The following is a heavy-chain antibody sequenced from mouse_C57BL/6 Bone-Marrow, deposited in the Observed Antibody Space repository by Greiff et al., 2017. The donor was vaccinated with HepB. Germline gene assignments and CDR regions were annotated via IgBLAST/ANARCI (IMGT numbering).Heavy chain of an antibody. V-gene: IGHV5-6*01. CDR1: GFTFSSYG. CDR3: ARQIRPFAY. J-gene: IGHJ3*01. Sequence: EVMLVESGGDLVKPGGSLKLSCAASGFTFSSYGMSWVRQTPDKRLEWVATISSGGSYTYYPDSVKGRFTISRDNAKNTLYLQMSSLKSEDTAMYYCARQIRPFAYWGQGTLVTVSA. CDR2: ISSGGSYT.